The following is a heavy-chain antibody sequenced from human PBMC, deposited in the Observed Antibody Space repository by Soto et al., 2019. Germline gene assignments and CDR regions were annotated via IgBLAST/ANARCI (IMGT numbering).Heavy chain of an antibody. CDR3: ARDSPNYGSGRVPPPI. J-gene: IGHJ4*02. CDR1: GGSISSGGYY. CDR2: IYYSGST. Sequence: KPSETLSLTCTVSGGSISSGGYYWSWIRQHPGKGLEWIGYIYYSGSTYYNPSLKSRVTISVDTSKNQFSLKLSSVTAADTAVYYCARDSPNYGSGRVPPPIWGQGTRVTVSS. V-gene: IGHV4-31*03. D-gene: IGHD3-10*01.